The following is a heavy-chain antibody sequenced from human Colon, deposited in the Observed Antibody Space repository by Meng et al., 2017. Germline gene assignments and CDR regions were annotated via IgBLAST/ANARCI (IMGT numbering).Heavy chain of an antibody. CDR1: GFTFSSHW. J-gene: IGHJ4*02. Sequence: GESLKISCAASGFTFSSHWMHWVRQPPGQGLEWVSRINGDGSSTGYADSVKGRFTISRDNAKNTLYLQVNSLRGEDTAVYYCTRDFDSGYEFWGQGTLVTVSS. CDR2: INGDGSST. D-gene: IGHD5-12*01. V-gene: IGHV3-74*01. CDR3: TRDFDSGYEF.